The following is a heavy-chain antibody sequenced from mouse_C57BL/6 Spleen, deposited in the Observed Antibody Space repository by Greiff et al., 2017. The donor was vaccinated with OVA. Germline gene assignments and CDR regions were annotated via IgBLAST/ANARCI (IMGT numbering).Heavy chain of an antibody. V-gene: IGHV1-7*01. Sequence: VQLQQSGADLANPGASVKLSCKASGYTFTSYWMHWVQQRPGQGLEWIGYINPSSGSTKYNQKFKDKATLTADKSSSTAYMQLSSLTYEDSAVYYCARTDKYGSSSLAYWGQGTLVTVSS. CDR1: GYTFTSYW. J-gene: IGHJ3*01. CDR2: INPSSGST. D-gene: IGHD1-1*01. CDR3: ARTDKYGSSSLAY.